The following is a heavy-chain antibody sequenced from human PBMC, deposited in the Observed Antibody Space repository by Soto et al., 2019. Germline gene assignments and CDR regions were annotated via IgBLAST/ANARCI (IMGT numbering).Heavy chain of an antibody. J-gene: IGHJ6*02. CDR1: GYSFTSYW. CDR3: ARGQHLVRRDWYYYHCMHV. D-gene: IGHD6-13*01. CDR2: IYPGDSDT. V-gene: IGHV5-51*01. Sequence: PGESLKISCKGSGYSFTSYWIGWVRQMPGKGLEWMGIIYPGDSDTRYSASFQGQVTISADKSISTAYLQWSSLKASDTAMYYCARGQHLVRRDWYYYHCMHVWDPGPPAPVPS.